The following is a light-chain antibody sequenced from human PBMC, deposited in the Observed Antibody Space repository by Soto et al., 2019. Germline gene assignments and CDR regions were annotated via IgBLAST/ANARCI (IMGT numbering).Light chain of an antibody. CDR2: DST. Sequence: VVTLSPAALSLSPGERATLYCRATHSTHASLASYQQQTRQHPRLLLYDSTPTANGGPHRFGGSRSGTEFTLTINNLEPADFAVYYCQQRNVRPPITFGQGTRLEIK. J-gene: IGKJ5*01. CDR3: QQRNVRPPIT. V-gene: IGKV3-11*01. CDR1: HSTHAS.